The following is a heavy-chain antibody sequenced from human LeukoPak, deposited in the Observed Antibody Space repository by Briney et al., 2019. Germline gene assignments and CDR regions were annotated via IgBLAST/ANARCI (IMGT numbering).Heavy chain of an antibody. CDR2: IHNSGST. Sequence: SETLSLICTVSSGSITRYYWNWIREPTGKGLEWIGYIHNSGSTKYNPSLKSRVTISLDTSKNQFSLRLSSVTAAETAVYYCARHYDDSSGYYIHDYWGQGTLVTVSS. CDR1: SGSITRYY. V-gene: IGHV4-59*08. CDR3: ARHYDDSSGYYIHDY. J-gene: IGHJ4*02. D-gene: IGHD3-22*01.